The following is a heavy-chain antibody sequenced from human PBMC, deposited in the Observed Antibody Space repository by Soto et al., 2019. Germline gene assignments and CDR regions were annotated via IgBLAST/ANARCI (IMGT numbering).Heavy chain of an antibody. CDR1: GGTFSSYA. Sequence: ASVKVSCKASGGTFSSYAISWVRQAPGQGLEWMGGIIPIFGTANYAQKFQGRVTITADESTSTAYMELSSLRSEGTAVYYCARGRGYYYDSSGRNAFDIWGQGTMVTVSS. CDR3: ARGRGYYYDSSGRNAFDI. CDR2: IIPIFGTA. J-gene: IGHJ3*02. D-gene: IGHD3-22*01. V-gene: IGHV1-69*13.